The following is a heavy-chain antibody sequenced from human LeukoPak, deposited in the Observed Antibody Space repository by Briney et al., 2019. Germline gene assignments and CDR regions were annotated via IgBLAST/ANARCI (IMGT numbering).Heavy chain of an antibody. J-gene: IGHJ4*02. V-gene: IGHV5-10-1*01. CDR2: VDPSDSNT. CDR1: GYTFRSYW. Sequence: GESLKISCKGSGYTFRSYWISSVRQMPGKGLEWVGRVDPSDSNTNYGPAFQGHVTISADKSKNTVYLQWSSLKASDTAMYFCAKGAAAGGCDYWGRGTLVTVYS. CDR3: AKGAAAGGCDY. D-gene: IGHD6-25*01.